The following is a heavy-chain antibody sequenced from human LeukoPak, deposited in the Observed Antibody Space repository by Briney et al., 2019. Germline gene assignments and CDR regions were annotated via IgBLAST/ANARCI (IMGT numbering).Heavy chain of an antibody. J-gene: IGHJ4*02. CDR2: IFYSGST. Sequence: PSETLSLTCTVSSGSISTSNYYWGWVRQPPGKALEWIGNIFYSGSTYYSPSLKSRVTISLDTSRNQFSLKLNSVTAADTAVYYCASLRTGDFDYWGQGALVTVSS. D-gene: IGHD3-10*01. CDR3: ASLRTGDFDY. V-gene: IGHV4-39*01. CDR1: SGSISTSNYY.